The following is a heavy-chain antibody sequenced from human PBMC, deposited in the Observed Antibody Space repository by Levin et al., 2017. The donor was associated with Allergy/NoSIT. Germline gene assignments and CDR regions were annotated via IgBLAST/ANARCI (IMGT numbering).Heavy chain of an antibody. V-gene: IGHV3-15*01. CDR3: STGDLSESFHAFDI. CDR2: IKRSADGGTT. CDR1: GFTFSDVW. Sequence: LSLTCAASGFTFSDVWMTWFRQTPGKGLEWVGRIKRSADGGTTDYAAPVKGRFSISRDDSRSMVFLQMNSLKTDDTAVYYCSTGDLSESFHAFDIWGQGTVVTVSS. J-gene: IGHJ3*02. D-gene: IGHD1-26*01.